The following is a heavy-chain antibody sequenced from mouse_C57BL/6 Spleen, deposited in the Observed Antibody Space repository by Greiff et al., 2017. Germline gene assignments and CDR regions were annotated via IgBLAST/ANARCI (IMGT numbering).Heavy chain of an antibody. V-gene: IGHV1-80*01. J-gene: IGHJ2*01. CDR2: IYPGDGDT. CDR1: GYAFSSYW. Sequence: QVQLQQSGAELVKPGASVKISCKASGYAFSSYWMNWVKQRPGKGLEWIGQIYPGDGDTNYNGKFKGKATLTADKSSSTAYMQLSSLTSEYSAVYFCARFSYYINYGYFDYWGQGTTLTFSS. D-gene: IGHD2-5*01. CDR3: ARFSYYINYGYFDY.